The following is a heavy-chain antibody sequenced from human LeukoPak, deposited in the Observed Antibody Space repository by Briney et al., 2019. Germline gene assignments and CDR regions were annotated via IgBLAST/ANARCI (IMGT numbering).Heavy chain of an antibody. CDR1: GFTFSSYE. CDR2: IPYDGSNK. J-gene: IGHJ6*04. CDR3: AELGITMIGGV. V-gene: IGHV3-30*02. D-gene: IGHD3-10*02. Sequence: GGSLRLSCAASGFTFSSYEMNWVRQAPGKGLEWVAFIPYDGSNKYYADSVRGRFTISRDNSKNTLYLQMNSLRAEDTAVYYCAELGITMIGGVWGKGTTVTISS.